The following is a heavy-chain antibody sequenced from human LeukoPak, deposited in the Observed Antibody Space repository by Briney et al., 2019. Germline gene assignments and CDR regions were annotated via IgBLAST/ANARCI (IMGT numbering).Heavy chain of an antibody. Sequence: GGSLRLSCAASGFTFSSYAMHWVRQAPGKGLEWVAVISYDGSNKYYADSVKGRFTISRDNSKNTLYLQMNSLRAEDTAVYYCARDPYCSGGSCTRWFDPWGKGTLVTVS. CDR2: ISYDGSNK. CDR3: ARDPYCSGGSCTRWFDP. V-gene: IGHV3-30*04. CDR1: GFTFSSYA. J-gene: IGHJ5*02. D-gene: IGHD2-15*01.